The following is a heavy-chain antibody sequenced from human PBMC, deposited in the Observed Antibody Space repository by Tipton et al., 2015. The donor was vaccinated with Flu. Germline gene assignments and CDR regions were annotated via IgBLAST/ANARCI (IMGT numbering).Heavy chain of an antibody. Sequence: TLSLTCSVSGDSIDSRHYWGWIRQPPGKGLEWIGNIHRTGITYFNPSLASRVAISVDTSKNQFYLRLTSVTAADTAVYYCARSTYHYGSGSSDYWGQGTLVTVSS. D-gene: IGHD3-10*01. CDR3: ARSTYHYGSGSSDY. V-gene: IGHV4-38-2*01. J-gene: IGHJ4*02. CDR2: IHRTGIT. CDR1: GDSIDSRHY.